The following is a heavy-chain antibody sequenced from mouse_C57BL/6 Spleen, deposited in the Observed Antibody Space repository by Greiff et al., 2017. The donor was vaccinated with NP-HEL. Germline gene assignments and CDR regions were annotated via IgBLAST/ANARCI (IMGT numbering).Heavy chain of an antibody. V-gene: IGHV1-64*01. CDR2: IHPNSGST. CDR1: GYTFTSYW. CDR3: ARGGSFYAMDY. Sequence: VQLQQPGAELVKPGASVKLSCKASGYTFTSYWMHWVKQRPGQGLAWIGMIHPNSGSTNYNEKFKSKATLTVDKSSSTAYMQLSSLTSEDSAVYYCARGGSFYAMDYWGQGTSVTVSS. J-gene: IGHJ4*01.